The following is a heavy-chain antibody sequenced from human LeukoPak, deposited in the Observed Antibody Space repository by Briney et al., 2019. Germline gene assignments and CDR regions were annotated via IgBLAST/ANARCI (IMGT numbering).Heavy chain of an antibody. J-gene: IGHJ6*02. CDR2: IYSGGST. Sequence: PGGSLRLSCAASGFTVSSNYMSWVRQAPGKGLEWVSVIYSGGSTYYADSVKGRFTISRDNSKNTLYLQMNSLGAEDTAVYYCARLYGDYGTYYYYYGMDVWGQGTTVTVSS. V-gene: IGHV3-66*02. D-gene: IGHD4-17*01. CDR3: ARLYGDYGTYYYYYGMDV. CDR1: GFTVSSNY.